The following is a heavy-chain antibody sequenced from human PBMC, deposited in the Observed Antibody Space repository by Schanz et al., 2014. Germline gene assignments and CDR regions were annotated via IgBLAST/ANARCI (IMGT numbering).Heavy chain of an antibody. CDR2: MYINSGST. J-gene: IGHJ3*01. D-gene: IGHD5-12*01. CDR3: ARDGGRDGYNLAFDV. CDR1: GFTVNTNY. Sequence: EVQLVESGGGLIQPGGSLRLSCAVSGFTVNTNYMSWVRQAPGKGLEWISSMYINSGSTQYADSVKGRFIISRDSSKNPLFLQMNSVSAEDTSVYFCARDGGRDGYNLAFDVWGQGTLVTVSS. V-gene: IGHV3-53*01.